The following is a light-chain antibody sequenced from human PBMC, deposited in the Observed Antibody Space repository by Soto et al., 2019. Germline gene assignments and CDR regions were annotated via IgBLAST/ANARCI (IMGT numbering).Light chain of an antibody. CDR2: KAS. CDR1: RSVDKW. Sequence: DIQMTQSPSTLSASVGDRVTITCRASRSVDKWLAWYQQKPGKAPKLLIYKASDLESGVPSRFSGSGSGTEFTLTISSLQPDDSATYYCQQYFSYNTFGQGTKLEIK. CDR3: QQYFSYNT. J-gene: IGKJ2*01. V-gene: IGKV1-5*03.